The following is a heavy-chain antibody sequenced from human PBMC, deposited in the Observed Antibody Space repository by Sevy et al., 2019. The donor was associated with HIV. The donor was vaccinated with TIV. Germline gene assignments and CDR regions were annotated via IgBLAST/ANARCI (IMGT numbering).Heavy chain of an antibody. Sequence: GSLRLSFSASGFTFSKYSMSWVRQPPGKGLEGVSTLSFGCGEINYADSVKGRFTISRDNSKSSVYLQMNNLRPEDTAVYYCAREGCTKPHDYWGQGTLVTVSS. V-gene: IGHV3-23*01. CDR3: AREGCTKPHDY. D-gene: IGHD2-8*01. CDR1: GFTFSKYS. J-gene: IGHJ4*02. CDR2: LSFGCGEI.